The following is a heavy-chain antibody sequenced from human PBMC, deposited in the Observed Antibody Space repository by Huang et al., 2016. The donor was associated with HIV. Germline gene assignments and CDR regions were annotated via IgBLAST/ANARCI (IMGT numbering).Heavy chain of an antibody. CDR2: IYYKGST. Sequence: QLLLQESGPGLVKPSEALALTCAVSGGSIRSSDYHWGWIRQPPGKGLELSGSIYYKGSTHYRPSLKSRVTIAVDTSKNLFFLNLTSMTAADTAVYYCARHREGPVAYYSGWGSHLNYMDVWGRGRTVVVSS. D-gene: IGHD3-10*01. CDR1: GGSIRSSDYH. V-gene: IGHV4-39*01. J-gene: IGHJ6*03. CDR3: ARHREGPVAYYSGWGSHLNYMDV.